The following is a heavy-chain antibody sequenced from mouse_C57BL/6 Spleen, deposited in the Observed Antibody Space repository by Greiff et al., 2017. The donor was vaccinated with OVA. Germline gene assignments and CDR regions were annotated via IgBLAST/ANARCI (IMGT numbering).Heavy chain of an antibody. CDR3: ASEYYGTLAY. V-gene: IGHV1-64*01. D-gene: IGHD1-1*01. J-gene: IGHJ3*01. Sequence: VQLQQPGAELVKPGASVKLSCKASGYTFTSYWMHWVKQRPGQGLEWIGMIHPTSGSTNYNEKFKSKATLTVDKSSSTAYMQLSSLTSEDSAVYYCASEYYGTLAYWGQGTLVTVSA. CDR2: IHPTSGST. CDR1: GYTFTSYW.